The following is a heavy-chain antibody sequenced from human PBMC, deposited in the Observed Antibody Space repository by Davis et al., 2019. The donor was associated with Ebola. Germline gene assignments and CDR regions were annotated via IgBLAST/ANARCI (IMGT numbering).Heavy chain of an antibody. CDR2: IIPILGTA. CDR1: GGTFSSYA. CDR3: ARDSPYSSSWSGGDY. J-gene: IGHJ4*02. V-gene: IGHV1-69*10. Sequence: AASVKVSCKASGGTFSSYAISWVRQAPGQGLEWMGGIIPILGTANYAQKLQGRVTMTTDTSTSTAYMELRSLRSDDTAVYYCARDSPYSSSWSGGDYWGQGTLVTVSS. D-gene: IGHD6-13*01.